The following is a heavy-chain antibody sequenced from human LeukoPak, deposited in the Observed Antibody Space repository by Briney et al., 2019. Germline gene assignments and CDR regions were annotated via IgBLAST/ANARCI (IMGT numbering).Heavy chain of an antibody. D-gene: IGHD2-2*01. J-gene: IGHJ4*02. CDR3: AKGLRASQIDY. CDR2: ISGSGGST. V-gene: IGHV3-23*01. Sequence: GGSLRLSCAASGISFSSFGIHWVRQAPGKGLEWVSAISGSGGSTYYADSVKGRFTISRDNSKNTLYLQMNSLRAEDTAVYYCAKGLRASQIDYWGQGTLVTVSS. CDR1: GISFSSFG.